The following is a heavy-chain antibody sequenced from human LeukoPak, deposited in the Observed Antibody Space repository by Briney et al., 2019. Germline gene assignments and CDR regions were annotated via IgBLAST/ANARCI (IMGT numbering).Heavy chain of an antibody. CDR1: GFTFSSYA. CDR2: ISYDGSNK. J-gene: IGHJ6*03. D-gene: IGHD2-2*01. V-gene: IGHV3-30*01. Sequence: GGSLRLSCAASGFTFSSYAMHWVRQAPGEGLEWVAVISYDGSNKYYADSVKGRFTISRDNSKNTLYLQMNSLRAEDTAVYYCARDYIVVVPAVYYYMDVWGKGTTVTVSS. CDR3: ARDYIVVVPAVYYYMDV.